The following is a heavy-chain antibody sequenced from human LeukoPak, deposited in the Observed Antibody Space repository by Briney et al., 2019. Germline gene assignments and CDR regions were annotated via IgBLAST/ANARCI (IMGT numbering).Heavy chain of an antibody. CDR3: ARHSGPYYDFWSGYYRDYYYYYYMDV. Sequence: SETLSLTCAVSGYSIGSGYYWGWIRQPPGKGLEWIGSIYHSGSTYYNPSLKSRVTISVDTSKNQFSLKLSSVTAADTAVYYCARHSGPYYDFWSGYYRDYYYYYYMDVWGKGTTVTVSS. D-gene: IGHD3-3*01. J-gene: IGHJ6*03. CDR2: IYHSGST. CDR1: GYSIGSGYY. V-gene: IGHV4-38-2*01.